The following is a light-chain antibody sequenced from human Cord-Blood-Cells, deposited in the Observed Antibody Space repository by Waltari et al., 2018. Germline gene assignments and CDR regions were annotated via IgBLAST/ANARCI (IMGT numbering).Light chain of an antibody. CDR3: QQSYSTPYT. CDR2: AAS. V-gene: IGKV1-39*01. CDR1: QSISSY. Sequence: DIQMTQSPSSLSASVGDRVTITCRASQSISSYLNWYQQKPGKAPKLLIYAASSLQSGVPSMFSRSGSGTDFTLTISSLQPEDFATYYCQQSYSTPYTFGQGTKLEIK. J-gene: IGKJ2*01.